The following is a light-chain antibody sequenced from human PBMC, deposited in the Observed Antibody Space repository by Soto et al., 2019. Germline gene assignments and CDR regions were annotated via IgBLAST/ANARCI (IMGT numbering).Light chain of an antibody. CDR3: QQYNNWPPVRT. CDR1: QSVSRN. Sequence: EIVMTQSPDTLSVSPGEGGTLSCRASQSVSRNVAWYQQKPGQAPRLLIYGGSTRVTGIPARFSGSGSGTEFTLTISRLQSEDFAVYYCQQYNNWPPVRTFGQGTKVEIK. CDR2: GGS. J-gene: IGKJ1*01. V-gene: IGKV3-15*01.